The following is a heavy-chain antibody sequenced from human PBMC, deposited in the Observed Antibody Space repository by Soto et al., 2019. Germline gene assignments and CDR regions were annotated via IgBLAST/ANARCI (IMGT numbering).Heavy chain of an antibody. CDR2: ISGSGGST. CDR1: GFTFSSYA. J-gene: IGHJ6*02. Sequence: GGSLRLSCAASGFTFSSYAMSWVRQAPGKGLEWVSAISGSGGSTYYADSVEGRFTISRDNSKNTLYLQMNSLRAEDTAVYYCAKVAPHCSSTSCYVDLTGGMDVWGQGTTVTVSS. V-gene: IGHV3-23*01. CDR3: AKVAPHCSSTSCYVDLTGGMDV. D-gene: IGHD2-2*01.